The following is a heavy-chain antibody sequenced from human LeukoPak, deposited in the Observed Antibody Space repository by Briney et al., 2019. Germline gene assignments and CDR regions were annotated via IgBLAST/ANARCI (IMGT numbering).Heavy chain of an antibody. J-gene: IGHJ4*02. CDR2: ISAYNDNT. D-gene: IGHD3-3*01. V-gene: IGHV1-18*01. Sequence: ASVKVSCKASGYTFTNFIINWVRQAPGQGLEWMGWISAYNDNTSYAQMFQDRVTMTTDTSASTVYMELKNLTSDDTAVYFCARDFSNFGDFWGQGTLITVSS. CDR3: ARDFSNFGDF. CDR1: GYTFTNFI.